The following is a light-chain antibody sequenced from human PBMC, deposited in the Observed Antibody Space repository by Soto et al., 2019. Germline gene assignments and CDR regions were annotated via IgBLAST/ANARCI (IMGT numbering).Light chain of an antibody. J-gene: IGLJ2*01. CDR2: GNS. CDR3: QFYDSSLSAVV. CDR1: SSNIGAGYD. Sequence: QSVLTQPPSVSGAPGQRVTISCTGSSSNIGAGYDVHWYQQLPETAPKLLIYGNSNRPSGVPDRFSGSKSGTSASLAITGLQAEDEADYYCQFYDSSLSAVVFGGGTKVTVL. V-gene: IGLV1-40*01.